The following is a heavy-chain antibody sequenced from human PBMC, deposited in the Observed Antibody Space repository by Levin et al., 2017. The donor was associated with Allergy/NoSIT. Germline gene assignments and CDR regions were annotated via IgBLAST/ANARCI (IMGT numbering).Heavy chain of an antibody. D-gene: IGHD3-10*01. Sequence: GESLKISCAASGFTFSTYDMHWVRQVTGKGLEWVSAIGTAGETYYPGSVKGRFTISRENAKNSLYLQMNSLRAGDTAVYYCARGKYVTGSYGWLDTWGQGTLVTVSS. CDR3: ARGKYVTGSYGWLDT. V-gene: IGHV3-13*01. J-gene: IGHJ5*02. CDR2: IGTAGET. CDR1: GFTFSTYD.